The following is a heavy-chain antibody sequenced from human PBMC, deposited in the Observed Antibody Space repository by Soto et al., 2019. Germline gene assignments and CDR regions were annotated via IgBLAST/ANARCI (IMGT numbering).Heavy chain of an antibody. J-gene: IGHJ4*02. CDR3: ARKSASSGWQIYFDY. D-gene: IGHD6-19*01. CDR1: GYTFTSYY. V-gene: IGHV1-46*01. Sequence: ASVKVSCKASGYTFTSYYMHWVRQAPGQGLEWMGIINPSGGSTSYAQKFQGRVTMTRDTSTSTVYMELSSLRSEDTAVYYCARKSASSGWQIYFDYWGQGTLVTVSS. CDR2: INPSGGST.